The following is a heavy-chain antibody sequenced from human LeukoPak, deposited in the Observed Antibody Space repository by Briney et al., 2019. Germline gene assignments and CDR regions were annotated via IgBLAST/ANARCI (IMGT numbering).Heavy chain of an antibody. Sequence: PGGSLRLSCAASGFTFSSYWMSRVRQAPGKGLEWVANIKQDGSEKYYVDSVKGRFTISRDNAKNSLYLQMNSLRAEDTAVYYCARDYSSSWYGGYYYYMDVWGKGTTVTVSS. CDR1: GFTFSSYW. J-gene: IGHJ6*03. D-gene: IGHD6-13*01. V-gene: IGHV3-7*01. CDR3: ARDYSSSWYGGYYYYMDV. CDR2: IKQDGSEK.